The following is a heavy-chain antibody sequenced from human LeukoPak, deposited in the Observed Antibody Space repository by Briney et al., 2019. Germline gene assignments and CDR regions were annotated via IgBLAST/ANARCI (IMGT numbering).Heavy chain of an antibody. V-gene: IGHV4-59*01. CDR3: ARSPGWAAAGNEYYFDY. CDR1: GGSISNGY. Sequence: SETLSLTCTVSGGSISNGYWSWIRQPPGKGLEWIAYIHYSGSTYYNPSLKSRVTISLDTSKNQFSLKLSSVTAADTAVYYCARSPGWAAAGNEYYFDYWGQGTLVTVSS. J-gene: IGHJ4*02. D-gene: IGHD6-13*01. CDR2: IHYSGST.